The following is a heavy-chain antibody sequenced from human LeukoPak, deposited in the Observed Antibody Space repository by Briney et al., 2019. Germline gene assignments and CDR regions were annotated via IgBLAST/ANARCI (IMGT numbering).Heavy chain of an antibody. D-gene: IGHD3-10*01. Sequence: GGSLRLSCAASGSTFSRYAMHWVRQAPGKGLEWVAVISYDGSNEYYADSVKGRFTISRDNSKNTLYLQMTSLRAEDSAVYYCAKGKWFGELLGIDYWGQGTLVTVSS. CDR1: GSTFSRYA. V-gene: IGHV3-30-3*01. CDR2: ISYDGSNE. J-gene: IGHJ4*02. CDR3: AKGKWFGELLGIDY.